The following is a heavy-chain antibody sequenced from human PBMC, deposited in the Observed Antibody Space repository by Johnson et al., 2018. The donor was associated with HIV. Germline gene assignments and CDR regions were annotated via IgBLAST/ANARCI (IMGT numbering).Heavy chain of an antibody. D-gene: IGHD1-26*01. J-gene: IGHJ3*02. V-gene: IGHV3-30*04. CDR1: RFTFSSFA. CDR2: ISYDASNK. Sequence: QVQLVESGGGVVQPGRSLRLSCAASRFTFSSFAMHWVRQAPGKGLEWVAVISYDASNKYYADSVKGRFTISRDNSKNTLYLQMNSLRAEDTAVYYCARVMGATQVMGAFDIWGQGTMVTVSS. CDR3: ARVMGATQVMGAFDI.